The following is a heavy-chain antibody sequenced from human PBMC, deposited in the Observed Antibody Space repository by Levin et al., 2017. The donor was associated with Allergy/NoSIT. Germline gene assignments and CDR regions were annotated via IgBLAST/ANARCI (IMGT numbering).Heavy chain of an antibody. D-gene: IGHD4-11*01. V-gene: IGHV4-39*01. CDR3: ARQDADYPQSPDYYYYGMDV. Sequence: ASETLSLTCTVSGGSISSSSYYWGWIRQPPGKGLEWIGSIYYSGSTYYNPSLKSRVTISVDTSKNQFSLKLSSVTAADTAVYYCARQDADYPQSPDYYYYGMDVWGQGTTVTVSS. CDR2: IYYSGST. J-gene: IGHJ6*02. CDR1: GGSISSSSYY.